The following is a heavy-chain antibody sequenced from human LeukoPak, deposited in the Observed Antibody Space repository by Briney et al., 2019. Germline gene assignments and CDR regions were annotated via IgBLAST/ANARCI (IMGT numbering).Heavy chain of an antibody. J-gene: IGHJ6*03. CDR3: ARTTEGGYTYDYFYYYYMDV. V-gene: IGHV4-61*02. CDR2: IYTSGST. CDR1: GGSISSGSYY. D-gene: IGHD5-18*01. Sequence: PSQTLSLTCTVSGGSISSGSYYWSWIRQPAGKGLEWIGRIYTSGSTNYNPSLKSRVTISVDTSKNQFSLKLSSVTAADTAVYYCARTTEGGYTYDYFYYYYMDVWGKGTTVTISS.